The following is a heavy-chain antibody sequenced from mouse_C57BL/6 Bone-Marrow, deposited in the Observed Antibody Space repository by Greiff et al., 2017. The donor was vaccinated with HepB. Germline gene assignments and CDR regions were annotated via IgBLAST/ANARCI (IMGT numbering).Heavy chain of an antibody. CDR3: ARAYYGGYAMDY. V-gene: IGHV7-1*01. J-gene: IGHJ4*01. Sequence: EVNVVESGGGLVQSGRSLRLSCATSGFTFSDFYMEWVRQAPGKGLEWIAASRNKANDYTTEYSASVKGRFIVSRDTSQSILYLQMNALRAEDTAIYYCARAYYGGYAMDYWGQGTSVTVSS. D-gene: IGHD1-1*02. CDR2: SRNKANDYTT. CDR1: GFTFSDFY.